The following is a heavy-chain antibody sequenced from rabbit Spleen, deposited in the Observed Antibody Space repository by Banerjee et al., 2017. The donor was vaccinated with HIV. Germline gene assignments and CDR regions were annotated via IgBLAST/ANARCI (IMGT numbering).Heavy chain of an antibody. Sequence: QEQLEESGGGLVKPEGSLTLTCKASGFPFSDKDVMCWVRQAPGKGLQWIACIGIGSGNTYYATWAKGRFTISKTSSTVDLKMTSLTAADTATYFCARDLVTAIGWNFALWGPGTLVTVS. J-gene: IGHJ6*01. D-gene: IGHD7-1*01. CDR2: IGIGSGNT. CDR1: GFPFSDKDV. CDR3: ARDLVTAIGWNFAL. V-gene: IGHV1S45*01.